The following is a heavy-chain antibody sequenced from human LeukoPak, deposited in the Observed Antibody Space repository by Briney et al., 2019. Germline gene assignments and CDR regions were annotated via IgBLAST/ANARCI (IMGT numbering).Heavy chain of an antibody. V-gene: IGHV4-34*01. D-gene: IGHD3-22*01. J-gene: IGHJ4*02. CDR3: AGVGAYSYDSSGYYYLDY. CDR1: GGSFSGYY. Sequence: SETLSLTCAVYGGSFSGYYWSWIRQPPGKGLEWIGEINHSASTNYNPSLKSRVTISVDTSKNTFSLKLSSVPAADTAVFYCAGVGAYSYDSSGYYYLDYWGQGTLVTVSS. CDR2: INHSAST.